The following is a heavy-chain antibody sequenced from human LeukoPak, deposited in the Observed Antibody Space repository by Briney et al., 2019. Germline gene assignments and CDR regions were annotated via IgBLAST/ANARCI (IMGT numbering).Heavy chain of an antibody. CDR2: VYYSGST. J-gene: IGHJ6*02. CDR3: ARGSSYYDFWSGYYTAYYYYGMDV. Sequence: SETLSLTCTVSGDSISSSNYYWGWIRQPPGKGLEWIGNVYYSGSTYYNPSLKSRVTISVDTSKNQFSLKLSSVTAADTAVYYCARGSSYYDFWSGYYTAYYYYGMDVWGQGTTVTVSS. CDR1: GDSISSSNYY. V-gene: IGHV4-39*07. D-gene: IGHD3-3*01.